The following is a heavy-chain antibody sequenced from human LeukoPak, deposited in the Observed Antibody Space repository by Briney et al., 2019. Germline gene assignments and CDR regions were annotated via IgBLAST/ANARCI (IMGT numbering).Heavy chain of an antibody. V-gene: IGHV4-38-2*01. D-gene: IGHD6-13*01. Sequence: PSETLSLTCAVSGYSISSGYYWGWIRPPPGKGLEWIGEINHSGSTNYNPSLKSRVTISVDTSKNQFSLKLSSVTAADTAVYYCARKRIAAAGRGWFDPWGQGTLVTVSS. CDR1: GYSISSGYY. CDR2: INHSGST. J-gene: IGHJ5*02. CDR3: ARKRIAAAGRGWFDP.